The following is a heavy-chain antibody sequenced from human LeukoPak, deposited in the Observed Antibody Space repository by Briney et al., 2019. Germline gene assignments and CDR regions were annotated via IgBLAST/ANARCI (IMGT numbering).Heavy chain of an antibody. CDR1: GYTFTSSD. Sequence: ASVKVSCKASGYTFTSSDINWVRQATGQGLEWMGWMNPNSGNTGYAQKFQGRVTMTRNTSINTAYMELSNLRSEDTAVYHCATMTTDVDAFDIWGQGTMVTVSS. D-gene: IGHD3-22*01. J-gene: IGHJ3*02. CDR3: ATMTTDVDAFDI. CDR2: MNPNSGNT. V-gene: IGHV1-8*01.